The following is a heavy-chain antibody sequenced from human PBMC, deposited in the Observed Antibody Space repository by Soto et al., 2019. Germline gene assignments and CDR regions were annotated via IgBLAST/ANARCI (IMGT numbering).Heavy chain of an antibody. J-gene: IGHJ4*02. D-gene: IGHD3-22*01. V-gene: IGHV3-9*01. Sequence: VQLVESGGGLVQPGRSLRLSCAASGFTFDDYAMHWVRQAPGKGLEWVSGISWNSGSIGYADSVKGRFTISRDNAENSLYLQMNSLRAEDTALYYCAKDIDPYYYDSSGKFDYWGQGTLVTVSS. CDR2: ISWNSGSI. CDR3: AKDIDPYYYDSSGKFDY. CDR1: GFTFDDYA.